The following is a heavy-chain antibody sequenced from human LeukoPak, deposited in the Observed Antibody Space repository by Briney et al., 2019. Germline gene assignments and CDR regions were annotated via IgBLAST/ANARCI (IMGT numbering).Heavy chain of an antibody. Sequence: PGRSLRLSCAASGFIFSSYGMYWVRQAPGKGLEWVAVISNDGNNKEYADSVKGRFTISRDNSKNTLYLQMSSLRAEDTAVYYCASTSGYDFWDMGYWGQGTLVTVSS. CDR2: ISNDGNNK. V-gene: IGHV3-30*03. CDR1: GFIFSSYG. CDR3: ASTSGYDFWDMGY. J-gene: IGHJ4*02. D-gene: IGHD5-12*01.